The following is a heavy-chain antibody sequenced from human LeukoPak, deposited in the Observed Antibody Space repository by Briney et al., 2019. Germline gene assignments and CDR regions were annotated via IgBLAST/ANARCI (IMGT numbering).Heavy chain of an antibody. D-gene: IGHD2/OR15-2a*01. CDR1: GFTFSSYV. V-gene: IGHV3-33*01. CDR2: IWYDGSNK. Sequence: AGGSLRLSCAASGFTFSSYVMHWVRQAPGKGLEWVAVIWYDGSNKYYADSVNGRFTISRDNSKNTLYLHMNSLRAEATAVYYCASDIFDNIYPDYWGQGTLVTVSS. CDR3: ASDIFDNIYPDY. J-gene: IGHJ4*02.